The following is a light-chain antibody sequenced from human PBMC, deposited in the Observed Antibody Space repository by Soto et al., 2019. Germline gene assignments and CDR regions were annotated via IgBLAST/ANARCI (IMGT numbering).Light chain of an antibody. CDR2: EVS. CDR3: CSYAGSSTHYV. J-gene: IGLJ1*01. CDR1: SRDVGSYNL. V-gene: IGLV2-23*02. Sequence: QSALTQPDSVSGSPGQSITISCTGTSRDVGSYNLVSWYQQHPGKAPKLMIYEVSKRPSGVSNRFSGSKSGNTASLTISGLQAEDEADYYCCSYAGSSTHYVFGTGTKLTVL.